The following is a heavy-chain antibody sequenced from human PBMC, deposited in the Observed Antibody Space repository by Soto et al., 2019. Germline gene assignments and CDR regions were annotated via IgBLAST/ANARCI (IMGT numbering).Heavy chain of an antibody. CDR2: IKSKTDGGTT. J-gene: IGHJ3*02. Sequence: PGGSMRLSCAASGFTFSNAWMSWVRQAPGKGLEWVGRIKSKTDGGTTDYAAPVKGRFTISRDDSKNTLYLQMNSLKTEDTAVYYCTTDLLWFGDWFPGPDSPDAFDIWGQGTMVTVSS. V-gene: IGHV3-15*01. CDR1: GFTFSNAW. D-gene: IGHD3-10*01. CDR3: TTDLLWFGDWFPGPDSPDAFDI.